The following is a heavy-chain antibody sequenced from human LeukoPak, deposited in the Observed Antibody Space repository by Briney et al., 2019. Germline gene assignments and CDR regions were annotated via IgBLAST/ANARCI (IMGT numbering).Heavy chain of an antibody. D-gene: IGHD7-27*01. CDR3: AREAVGTGDWYFDL. J-gene: IGHJ2*01. Sequence: PGGSLRLSCAVSGCIFSNYWMHWVRQTPGKGLVWVSRMDSSGSSITYADSVRGRFTISRDNAKNTLYLQMNSLRVEDTAVYYCAREAVGTGDWYFDLWGRGTLVIVSP. CDR2: MDSSGSSI. V-gene: IGHV3-74*03. CDR1: GCIFSNYW.